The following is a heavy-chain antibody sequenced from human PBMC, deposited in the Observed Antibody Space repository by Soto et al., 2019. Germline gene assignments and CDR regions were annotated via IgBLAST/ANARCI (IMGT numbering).Heavy chain of an antibody. J-gene: IGHJ4*02. CDR3: ARSRYFDWLPLDS. CDR2: VYHSGDT. CDR1: GGSISTSNW. D-gene: IGHD3-9*01. Sequence: QVQLQESGPGLVKPSGTLSLTCAVSGGSISTSNWWAWVRQSPGKGLEWLGEVYHSGDTNYNPSLKSPRPISVDYPKNQFSLKLTSVTAADTAVYFCARSRYFDWLPLDSWGQGTLVTVSS. V-gene: IGHV4-4*02.